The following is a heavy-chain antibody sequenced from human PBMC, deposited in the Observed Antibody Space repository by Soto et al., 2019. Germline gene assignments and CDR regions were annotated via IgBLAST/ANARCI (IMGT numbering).Heavy chain of an antibody. V-gene: IGHV1-2*04. CDR1: GYTFTGYY. CDR2: INPNSGGT. D-gene: IGHD3-10*01. CDR3: ARDLYGSFGWDYYYYGMDV. J-gene: IGHJ6*02. Sequence: ASVKVSCKASGYTFTGYYMHWVRQAPGQGLEWMGWINPNSGGTNYAQKFQGWVTMTRDTSISTAYMELSRLRSDDTAVYYCARDLYGSFGWDYYYYGMDVWGQGTTVTVSS.